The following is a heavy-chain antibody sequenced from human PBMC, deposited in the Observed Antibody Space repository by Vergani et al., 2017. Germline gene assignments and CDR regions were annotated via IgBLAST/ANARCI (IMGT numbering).Heavy chain of an antibody. CDR3: TRHVPCGDGACLHFDH. D-gene: IGHD2-21*01. CDR1: ESSFTSNQ. CDR2: ITPFDSKI. Sequence: EVPLVQSGAEVKKPGESLKISCKYSESSFTSNQIAWVRQMSGKGLQWMGNITPFDSKIAYSPSFQGQVIMSIDKSITTAYLQWRSLEASDTAIYYCTRHVPCGDGACLHFDHWGQGTQVTVSS. J-gene: IGHJ4*02. V-gene: IGHV5-51*01.